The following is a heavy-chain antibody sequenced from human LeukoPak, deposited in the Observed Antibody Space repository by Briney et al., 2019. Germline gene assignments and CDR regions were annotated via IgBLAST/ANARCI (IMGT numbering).Heavy chain of an antibody. J-gene: IGHJ6*02. CDR1: GFTFSSYG. Sequence: SGGSLRLSCAASGFTFSSYGMHWVRQAPGKGLEWVAVILSDGSKEFYTDSVKGRFTISRDNSKNTLYLQMNSLRAEDTAVYYCAKSGGYYYGMDVWGQGTTVTVSS. CDR2: ILSDGSKE. V-gene: IGHV3-33*06. D-gene: IGHD3-10*01. CDR3: AKSGGYYYGMDV.